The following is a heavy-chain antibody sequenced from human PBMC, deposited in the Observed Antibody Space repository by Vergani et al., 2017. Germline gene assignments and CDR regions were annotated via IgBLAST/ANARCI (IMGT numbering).Heavy chain of an antibody. CDR1: GGTFSSYA. Sequence: VQLVQSGAEVKKPGESLRISCKASGGTFSSYAISWVRQAPGQGLEWMGGIIPIFGTANYAQKFQGRVTITADESTSTAYMELSSLRSEDTAVYYCASPQVRGSGSYYAPFDYWGQGTLVTVSS. J-gene: IGHJ4*02. D-gene: IGHD3-10*01. CDR3: ASPQVRGSGSYYAPFDY. CDR2: IIPIFGTA. V-gene: IGHV1-69*01.